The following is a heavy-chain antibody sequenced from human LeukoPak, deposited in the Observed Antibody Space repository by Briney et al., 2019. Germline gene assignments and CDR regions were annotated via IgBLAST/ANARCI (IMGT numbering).Heavy chain of an antibody. V-gene: IGHV3-30*02. CDR3: AREYVLGLRRKLDY. Sequence: GGSLRLSCAASGFTFSSYGMHWVRQAPGKGLEWVAFIRYDGSNKYYADSVKGRFTISRDNSKNTLYLQMNSLRAEDTAVFYCAREYVLGLRRKLDYWGQGTLVTVSS. D-gene: IGHD3-10*02. CDR2: IRYDGSNK. CDR1: GFTFSSYG. J-gene: IGHJ4*02.